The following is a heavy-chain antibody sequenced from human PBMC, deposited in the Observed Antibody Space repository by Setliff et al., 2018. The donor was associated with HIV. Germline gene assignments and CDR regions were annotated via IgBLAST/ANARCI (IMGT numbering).Heavy chain of an antibody. V-gene: IGHV4-34*01. CDR2: INHSGRT. D-gene: IGHD5-12*01. Sequence: SETLSLTCAVYGGSFXXNYGGWIRQSPGKGLEWIGEINHSGRTKYSPSLRSRVSISVDTSKNQFSLKLSSVTAADTAVYYCARMYSGYDWSPAGARTRYFDYWGQGTLVTVSS. J-gene: IGHJ4*02. CDR3: ARMYSGYDWSPAGARTRYFDY. CDR1: GGSFXXNY.